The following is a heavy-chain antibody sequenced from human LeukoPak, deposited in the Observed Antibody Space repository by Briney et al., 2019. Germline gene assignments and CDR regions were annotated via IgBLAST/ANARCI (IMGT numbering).Heavy chain of an antibody. Sequence: GESLKISCKGSGYSFTSYWIGWVRQMPGKGLEWMGIIYPGDSDTRYSPSFQGQVTISADKSISTAYLQWSSLKASDTAMYYCARQDTRLGELSLFDYWGQGTLVTVSS. CDR2: IYPGDSDT. CDR1: GYSFTSYW. J-gene: IGHJ4*02. V-gene: IGHV5-51*01. D-gene: IGHD3-16*02. CDR3: ARQDTRLGELSLFDY.